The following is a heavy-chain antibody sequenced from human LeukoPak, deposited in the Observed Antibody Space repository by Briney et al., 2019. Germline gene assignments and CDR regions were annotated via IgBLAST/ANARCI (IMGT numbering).Heavy chain of an antibody. CDR3: ARDGVEMATITQSQRLKIYYYYYMDV. CDR1: GFTFSSYW. Sequence: PGGSLRLSCAASGFTFSSYWMHWVRQAPGKGLVWVSRINSDGSSTSYADSVKGRFTISRDNSKNTLYLQMNSLRAEDTAVYYCARDGVEMATITQSQRLKIYYYYYMDVWGKGTTVTVSS. CDR2: INSDGSST. V-gene: IGHV3-74*01. J-gene: IGHJ6*03. D-gene: IGHD5-24*01.